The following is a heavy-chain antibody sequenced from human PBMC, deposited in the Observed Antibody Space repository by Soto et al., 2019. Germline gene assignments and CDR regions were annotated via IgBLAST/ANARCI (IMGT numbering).Heavy chain of an antibody. Sequence: ASVKVSCKASGYTFTSYAMHWVRQAPGQRLEWMGWINAGNGNTKYSQEFQGRVTITADESTSTAYMELSSLRSEDTAVYYCASTYYYGSGSYYYYGMDVWGQGTTVTVSS. CDR3: ASTYYYGSGSYYYYGMDV. CDR1: GYTFTSYA. CDR2: INAGNGNT. D-gene: IGHD3-10*01. V-gene: IGHV1-3*03. J-gene: IGHJ6*02.